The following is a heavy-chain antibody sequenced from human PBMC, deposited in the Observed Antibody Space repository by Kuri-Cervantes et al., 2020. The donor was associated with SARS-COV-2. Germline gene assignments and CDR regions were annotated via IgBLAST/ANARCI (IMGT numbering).Heavy chain of an antibody. CDR2: IYYSGST. CDR3: ARHDTSMVPRWFDY. J-gene: IGHJ5*01. Sequence: SETLSLTCTVSGGSISSYYWNWIRQPPGKGLEWIGNIYYSGSTKYNPSLKSRVTLSVDTSKNEFSLNLRSVTPADTAIYYCARHDTSMVPRWFDYWGRGTLVTVSS. V-gene: IGHV4-59*01. CDR1: GGSISSYY. D-gene: IGHD5-18*01.